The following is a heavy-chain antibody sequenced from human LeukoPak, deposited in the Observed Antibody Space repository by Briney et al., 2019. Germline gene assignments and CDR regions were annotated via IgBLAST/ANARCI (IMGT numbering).Heavy chain of an antibody. CDR3: ARGGDRFDY. CDR1: GGSISSGSYY. V-gene: IGHV4-61*02. Sequence: PSQTLSLTCTVSGGSISSGSYYWSWIRQPAGKELEWIGRIYTSGSTNYNPSLKSRVTISVDTSKNQFSLKLSSVSAADTAEYYCARGGDRFDYWGQGTLVTVSS. D-gene: IGHD4-17*01. CDR2: IYTSGST. J-gene: IGHJ4*02.